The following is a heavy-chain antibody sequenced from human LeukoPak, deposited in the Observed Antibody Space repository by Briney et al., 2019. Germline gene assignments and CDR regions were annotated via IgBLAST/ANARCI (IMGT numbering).Heavy chain of an antibody. CDR1: GFTFSSYW. CDR3: ASLYGRGGEAIPFDY. Sequence: TGGSLRLSCAASGFTFSSYWMSWVRQAPGKGLEWVANIKQDGSEKYYVDSVKGRFTISRDNAKNSLYLQMNSLRAEDTAVYYCASLYGRGGEAIPFDYWGQGTLVTVSS. J-gene: IGHJ4*02. V-gene: IGHV3-7*01. D-gene: IGHD2-21*01. CDR2: IKQDGSEK.